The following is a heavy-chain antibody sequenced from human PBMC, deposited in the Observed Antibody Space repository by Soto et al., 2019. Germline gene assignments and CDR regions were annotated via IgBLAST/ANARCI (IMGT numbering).Heavy chain of an antibody. D-gene: IGHD6-13*01. V-gene: IGHV4-59*08. CDR3: ARHVGSSWENYYYYYMDV. Sequence: TSETLSLTCTVSGGSISSYYWSWIRQPPGKGLEWIGYIYYSGSTNYNPSLKSRVTISVDTSKNQFSLKLSSVTAADTAVYYCARHVGSSWENYYYYYMDVWGKGTTVTVSS. J-gene: IGHJ6*03. CDR1: GGSISSYY. CDR2: IYYSGST.